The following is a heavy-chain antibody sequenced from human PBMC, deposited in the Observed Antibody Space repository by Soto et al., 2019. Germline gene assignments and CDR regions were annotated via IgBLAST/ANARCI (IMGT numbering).Heavy chain of an antibody. CDR2: ISGSGGST. D-gene: IGHD1-26*01. V-gene: IGHV3-23*01. CDR3: ARRGSGSDYDY. Sequence: EVQLLESGGGLVQPGGSLRLSCAASGFTFSSYAMRWVRQAPVKGLEWVSAISGSGGSTYYADSVKGRFTISRDNSKTTLYIQMNSLRAEDTAVYYCARRGSGSDYDYWGQGTLVTVSS. CDR1: GFTFSSYA. J-gene: IGHJ4*02.